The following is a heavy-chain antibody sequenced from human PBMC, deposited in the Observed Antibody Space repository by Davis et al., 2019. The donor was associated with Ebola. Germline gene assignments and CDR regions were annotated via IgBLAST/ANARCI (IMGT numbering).Heavy chain of an antibody. CDR1: GYTFTSYG. CDR3: AKDSSSWYYFDDSGYPFDD. CDR2: ISGYSGDT. Sequence: ASVKVSCKASGYTFTSYGISWVRQAPGQGLEWLGWISGYSGDTKYEQKVQDRVTLTTDTSTNTAYMALRSLRSDDTAVYYCAKDSSSWYYFDDSGYPFDDWGQGTLVIVSS. V-gene: IGHV1-18*01. J-gene: IGHJ4*02. D-gene: IGHD3-22*01.